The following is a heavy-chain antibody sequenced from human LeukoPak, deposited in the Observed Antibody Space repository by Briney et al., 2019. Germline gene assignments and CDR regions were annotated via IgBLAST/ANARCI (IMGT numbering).Heavy chain of an antibody. Sequence: GGSLRLSCAASGFSFSRYYMSWVRQAPGKGLEWVSVISDSGGSTYYADSVKGRFTISRDNSKNTLYLQMNSLRAEDTAVYYCAREVGYFDYWGQGTLVTVSS. CDR3: AREVGYFDY. V-gene: IGHV3-23*01. CDR1: GFSFSRYY. J-gene: IGHJ4*02. CDR2: ISDSGGST. D-gene: IGHD3-10*01.